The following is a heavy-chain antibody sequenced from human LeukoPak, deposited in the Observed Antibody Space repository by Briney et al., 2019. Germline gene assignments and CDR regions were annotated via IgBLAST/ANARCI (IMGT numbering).Heavy chain of an antibody. CDR2: ISGSGGTT. CDR1: GFTFSNNG. J-gene: IGHJ5*02. CDR3: AKGGIYNWFDP. V-gene: IGHV3-23*01. Sequence: PGGSLRLSCAASGFTFSNNGMSWVRQAPGKGLEWVSGISGSGGTTYYTDSVKGRFTISRDNSKTTLYLQMNSLRAEDTAAYFCAKGGIYNWFDPWGQGTLVTVSS. D-gene: IGHD3-16*01.